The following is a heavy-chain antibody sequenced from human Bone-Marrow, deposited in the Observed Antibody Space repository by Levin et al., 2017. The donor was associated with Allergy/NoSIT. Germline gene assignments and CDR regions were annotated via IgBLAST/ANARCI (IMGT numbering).Heavy chain of an antibody. CDR2: IYYTGTS. CDR3: ARQREDTFDI. V-gene: IGHV4-59*11. Sequence: ETLSLTCSVSGVSMKTHYWSWVRQSPGKGLEWIANIYYTGTSSYTPSLKSRVTISVDTSKNQFSLEMTSVTTADTAVYYCARQREDTFDIWGQGTMVTVSS. CDR1: GVSMKTHY. J-gene: IGHJ3*02.